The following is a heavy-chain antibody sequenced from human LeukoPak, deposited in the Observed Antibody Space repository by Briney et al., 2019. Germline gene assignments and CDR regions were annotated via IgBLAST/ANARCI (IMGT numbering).Heavy chain of an antibody. CDR2: ISHTGSA. J-gene: IGHJ4*02. CDR3: ARDLGHGGDSDY. D-gene: IGHD4-23*01. V-gene: IGHV4-38-2*02. Sequence: SETLSLTCAVCGYSISSGYYWGWIRQPPGKGLEWIGSISHTGSASSNPSLKSRVTISLDTSKNQFSLKLTSVTAADTAVYYCARDLGHGGDSDYWGQGTLVTVSS. CDR1: GYSISSGYY.